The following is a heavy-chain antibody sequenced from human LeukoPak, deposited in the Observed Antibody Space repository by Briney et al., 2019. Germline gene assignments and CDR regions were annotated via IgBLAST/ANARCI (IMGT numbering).Heavy chain of an antibody. D-gene: IGHD3-9*01. J-gene: IGHJ4*02. V-gene: IGHV3-21*01. CDR3: ARGHYDVLAASYKWTPDY. CDR1: SFSFNTFN. Sequence: GGSLRPSWAPSSFSFNTFNMNCARQAPGNGLEWLSFITIGGDYIYYADSVKGRLTTSRDNAKNSLSLQLNSLRVEDTAVYYCARGHYDVLAASYKWTPDYWGQGTLVTVSS. CDR2: ITIGGDYI.